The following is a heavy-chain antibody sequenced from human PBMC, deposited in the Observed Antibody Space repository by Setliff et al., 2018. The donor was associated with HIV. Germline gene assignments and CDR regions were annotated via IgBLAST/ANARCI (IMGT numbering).Heavy chain of an antibody. V-gene: IGHV4-39*01. Sequence: SETLSLTCTVSGGSASNSRYYWAWIRQPPGKGLEYIGSIHYNERTYYNPSLKSRVAISIDTSKNQFSLNLTSGTAADTAVYYCASRVYYYDSNNFLREEGFDPWGQGTLVTVSS. D-gene: IGHD3-22*01. CDR1: GGSASNSRYY. J-gene: IGHJ5*02. CDR2: IHYNERT. CDR3: ASRVYYYDSNNFLREEGFDP.